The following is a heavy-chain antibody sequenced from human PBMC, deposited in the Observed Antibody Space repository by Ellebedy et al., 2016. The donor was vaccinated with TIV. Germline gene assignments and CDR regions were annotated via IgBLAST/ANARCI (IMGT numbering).Heavy chain of an antibody. J-gene: IGHJ4*02. D-gene: IGHD6-19*01. V-gene: IGHV1-69*13. CDR1: GYTFTSYA. Sequence: AASVKVSCKASGYTFTSYAMNWVRQAPGQGLEWMGGIIPSLGLGTVKIVQKFQDRVTISADLSTSTTYIDLIRLTSDGPAVYYCATFVAGAGQFDHWGQGTLVTVSS. CDR2: IIPSLGLGTV. CDR3: ATFVAGAGQFDH.